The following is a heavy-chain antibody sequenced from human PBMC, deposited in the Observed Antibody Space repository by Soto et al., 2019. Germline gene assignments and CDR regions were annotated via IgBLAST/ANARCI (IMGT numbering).Heavy chain of an antibody. CDR3: ARDLYDFWSPGDYYYYGMDV. Sequence: SETLSLTCAVSGGSISSSNWWSLVRQPPGKGLEWIGEIYHSGSTNYNPSLKSRVTISVDKSKNQFSLKLSSVTAADTAVYYCARDLYDFWSPGDYYYYGMDVWGQGTTVTV. V-gene: IGHV4-4*02. J-gene: IGHJ6*02. CDR1: GGSISSSNW. D-gene: IGHD3-3*01. CDR2: IYHSGST.